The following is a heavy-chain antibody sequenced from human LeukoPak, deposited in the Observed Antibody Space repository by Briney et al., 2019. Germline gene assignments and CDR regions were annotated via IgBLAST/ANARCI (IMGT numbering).Heavy chain of an antibody. CDR3: AKDLVYDSSGYYTPGAFDI. D-gene: IGHD3-22*01. J-gene: IGHJ3*02. CDR2: ISGSGGST. V-gene: IGHV3-23*01. CDR1: GFTFSSYA. Sequence: PGGSLRLSCAASGFTFSSYAMSWIRQAPGKGLEWVSAISGSGGSTYYPDSVKGRFTISRDNSKNTLYLQMNSLRAEDTAVYYCAKDLVYDSSGYYTPGAFDIWGQGTMVTVSS.